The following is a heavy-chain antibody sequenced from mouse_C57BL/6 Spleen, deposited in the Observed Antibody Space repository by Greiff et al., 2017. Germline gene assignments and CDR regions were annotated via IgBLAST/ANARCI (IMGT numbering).Heavy chain of an antibody. V-gene: IGHV1-18*01. CDR1: GYTFTDYN. J-gene: IGHJ1*03. CDR2: INPNNGGT. D-gene: IGHD3-3*01. Sequence: VQLQQSGPELVKPGASVKIPCKASGYTFTDYNMDWVKQSHGKSLEWIGDINPNNGGTIYNQKFKGKATLTVDTSSSTAYMELRSLTSEDTAVYYCARGRLPWYFDVWGTGTTVTVSS. CDR3: ARGRLPWYFDV.